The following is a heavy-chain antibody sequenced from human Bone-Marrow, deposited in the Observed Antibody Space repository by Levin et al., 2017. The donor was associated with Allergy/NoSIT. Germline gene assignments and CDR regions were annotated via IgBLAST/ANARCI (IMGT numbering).Heavy chain of an antibody. CDR3: ARVVGVMIPAAIDY. CDR1: GSSFSSGFH. J-gene: IGHJ4*02. D-gene: IGHD2-15*01. Sequence: ASETLSLTCNVSGSSFSSGFHWGWIRQPPGKGLEWIGSIYHNGNTNYNPSLKSRVTVSLDTSKNQFSLRLSSVTAADTALYYCARVVGVMIPAAIDYWGQGTLVTVSS. V-gene: IGHV4-38-2*02. CDR2: IYHNGNT.